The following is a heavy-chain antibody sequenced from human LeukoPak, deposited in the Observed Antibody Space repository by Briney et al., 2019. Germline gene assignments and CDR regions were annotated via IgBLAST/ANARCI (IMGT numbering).Heavy chain of an antibody. CDR2: INPNSGGT. Sequence: ASVKVSCKASGYTFTGYYMHWVRQAPGQGLEWMGWINPNSGGTNYAQKFQGRVTMTRDTSISTAYMELSRLRSDDTAVYYCARSSAVDTAMVTGYFDLWGRGTLVTVSS. D-gene: IGHD5-18*01. CDR1: GYTFTGYY. CDR3: ARSSAVDTAMVTGYFDL. V-gene: IGHV1-2*02. J-gene: IGHJ2*01.